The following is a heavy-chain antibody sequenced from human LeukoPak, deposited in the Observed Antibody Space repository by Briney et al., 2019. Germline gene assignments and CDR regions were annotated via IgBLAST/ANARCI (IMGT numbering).Heavy chain of an antibody. CDR1: GGSIRGYY. CDR3: ARGWDSGYNFYGMDV. CDR2: IYNSGTT. J-gene: IGHJ6*02. D-gene: IGHD1-26*01. V-gene: IGHV4-59*01. Sequence: SETLSLTCSVSGGSIRGYYWGGIRQSPGKGWECSGNIYNSGTTSYNPSLKSRVTISVDTFKNQFSLKLSSVTAADTAVYYCARGWDSGYNFYGMDVWGQGNTVTVSS.